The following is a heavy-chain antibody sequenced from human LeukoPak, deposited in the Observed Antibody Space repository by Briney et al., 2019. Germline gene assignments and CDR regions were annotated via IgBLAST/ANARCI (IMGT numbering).Heavy chain of an antibody. Sequence: GASVNVSCKSSGYTLTDYYMHWVRQAPGQGLQWMGWINPNSGDTNYAQNFQGRVTMTRDTSISTAYMDLSRLRSGDTAVYYCARDSDSGTSWTNWFDPWGQGTLVTVSS. CDR3: ARDSDSGTSWTNWFDP. CDR1: GYTLTDYY. J-gene: IGHJ5*02. D-gene: IGHD1-26*01. CDR2: INPNSGDT. V-gene: IGHV1-2*02.